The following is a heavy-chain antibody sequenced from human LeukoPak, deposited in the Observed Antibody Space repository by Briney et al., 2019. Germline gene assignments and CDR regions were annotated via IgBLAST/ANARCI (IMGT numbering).Heavy chain of an antibody. J-gene: IGHJ4*02. CDR3: GGRRASPSDSSSFYYPYDY. V-gene: IGHV3-66*04. Sequence: GGSLRLSCAVSGLSVSASHMAWVRQAPGKGLEWVSLIYGDGKTEYIDSVKDRFIISRDTSKNSLLLHFSALRVEDTATYRCGGRRASPSDSSSFYYPYDYWGQGTPVIVSS. CDR1: GLSVSASH. CDR2: IYGDGKT. D-gene: IGHD6-13*01.